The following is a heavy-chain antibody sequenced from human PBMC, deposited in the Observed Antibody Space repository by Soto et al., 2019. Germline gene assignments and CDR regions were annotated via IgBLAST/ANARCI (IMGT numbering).Heavy chain of an antibody. CDR1: GFTFSSYA. V-gene: IGHV3-64D*06. CDR3: VKGFAVTYDGFDI. J-gene: IGHJ3*02. CDR2: SSNNGGMT. Sequence: GGSLRLSCSASGFTFSSYAMYWVRQAPGKGLEYVSASSNNGGMTYYADSVKGRFTISRDNTKNTLYLQMSSLRTEDTAVYYCVKGFAVTYDGFDIWGQGTMVTDSS. D-gene: IGHD4-17*01.